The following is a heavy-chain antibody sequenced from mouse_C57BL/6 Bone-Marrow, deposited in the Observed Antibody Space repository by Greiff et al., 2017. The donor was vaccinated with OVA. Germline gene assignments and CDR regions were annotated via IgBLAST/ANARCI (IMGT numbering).Heavy chain of an antibody. CDR3: ARRGRGDYFDY. V-gene: IGHV1-19*01. J-gene: IGHJ2*01. D-gene: IGHD3-3*01. Sequence: EVQLQQSGPVLVKPGASVKMSCKASGYTFTDYYMNWVKQSHGKSLEWIGVINPYNGGTSYNQKFKGKATLTVDKSSSTAYMELNSLTSEDSAVYYCARRGRGDYFDYWGQGTTLTVSS. CDR1: GYTFTDYY. CDR2: INPYNGGT.